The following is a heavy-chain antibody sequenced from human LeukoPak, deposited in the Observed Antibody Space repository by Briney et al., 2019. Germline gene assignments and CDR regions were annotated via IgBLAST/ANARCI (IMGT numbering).Heavy chain of an antibody. CDR3: ARDAGNSGYGCDL. Sequence: PGGSLRLSCAASEFTFNDYYMSWIRQAPGKGLEWVSYISSSGSTIYYADSVKGRFTISKDNARNSLYLQMNDLRGEDTAIYYCARDAGNSGYGCDLWGQGTLVTVSS. V-gene: IGHV3-11*04. D-gene: IGHD5-12*01. CDR1: EFTFNDYY. J-gene: IGHJ5*02. CDR2: ISSSGSTI.